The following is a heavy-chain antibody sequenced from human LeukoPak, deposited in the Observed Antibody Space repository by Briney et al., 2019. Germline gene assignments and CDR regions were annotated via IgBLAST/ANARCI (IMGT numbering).Heavy chain of an antibody. V-gene: IGHV3-30*01. CDR2: ISYDGSNK. CDR3: ARETGTTNYYYMDV. J-gene: IGHJ6*03. CDR1: GFTFSNYA. D-gene: IGHD1-7*01. Sequence: GGSLRLSCAASGFTFSNYAIHWVRQAPGKGLEWVAVISYDGSNKYYADSVKGRFTISRDNSKNTLYLQMNSLRAEDTAVYYCARETGTTNYYYMDVWGKGTTVTVSS.